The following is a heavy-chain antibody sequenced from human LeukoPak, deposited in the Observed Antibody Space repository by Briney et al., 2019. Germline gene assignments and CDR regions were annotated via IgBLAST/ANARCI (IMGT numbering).Heavy chain of an antibody. CDR2: IYYSGST. CDR3: ARGSNWNY. V-gene: IGHV4-39*07. J-gene: IGHJ4*02. D-gene: IGHD1-20*01. Sequence: PSETLSLTCTVSGGSISSSSYYWGWIRQPPGKGLEWIGSIYYSGSTYYNPSLKSRVTISVDTSKNQFSLRLSSVTAADTAVYYCARGSNWNYWGQGTLVTVSS. CDR1: GGSISSSSYY.